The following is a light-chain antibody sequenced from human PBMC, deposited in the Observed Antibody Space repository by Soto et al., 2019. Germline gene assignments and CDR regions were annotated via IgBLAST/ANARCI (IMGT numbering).Light chain of an antibody. Sequence: DVQMTQSPSTLSASVGDRGTITCRASQSISSWLAWYQQKPGKAPKLLIYKASSLESGVPSRFSGSGSGTEFTLTISSLQPDDFATHYCQQYNSYSRTFGQGTKVDIK. CDR2: KAS. J-gene: IGKJ1*01. CDR1: QSISSW. CDR3: QQYNSYSRT. V-gene: IGKV1-5*03.